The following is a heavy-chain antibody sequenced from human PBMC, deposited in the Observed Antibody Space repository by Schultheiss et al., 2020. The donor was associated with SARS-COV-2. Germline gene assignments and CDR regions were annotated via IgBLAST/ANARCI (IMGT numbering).Heavy chain of an antibody. D-gene: IGHD3-3*01. CDR3: AKAQKRFLEWSYYYYYMDV. CDR2: ISPSSGYT. CDR1: GFTFSDYY. J-gene: IGHJ6*03. V-gene: IGHV3-11*05. Sequence: GGSLRLSCAASGFTFSDYYMSWIRQAPGKGLEWVSNISPSSGYTRYEDSVRGRFTISRDNAKKSLHLQMNSLRAEDTAVYYCAKAQKRFLEWSYYYYYMDVWGKGTTVTVSS.